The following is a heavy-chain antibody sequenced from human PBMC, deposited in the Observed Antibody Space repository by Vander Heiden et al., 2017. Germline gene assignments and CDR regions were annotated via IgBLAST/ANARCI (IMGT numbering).Heavy chain of an antibody. CDR3: VKDKGDSTAFYHYYGMDV. CDR1: GFTFDDYA. J-gene: IGHJ6*02. V-gene: IGHV3-9*01. CDR2: ISWKSDNI. Sequence: DVQLVESGGGLVQPGRSLRLSCAASGFTFDDYAMHWVRQAPGKGLEWDSGISWKSDNIGNADSVKGRFTISRDNAKNSLYLQMSSLRAEDTALYYCVKDKGDSTAFYHYYGMDVWGQGTTVTVSS. D-gene: IGHD4-4*01.